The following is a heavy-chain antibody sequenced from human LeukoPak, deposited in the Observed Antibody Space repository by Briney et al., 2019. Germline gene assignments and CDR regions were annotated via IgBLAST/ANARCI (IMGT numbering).Heavy chain of an antibody. CDR1: GFIFSSYE. Sequence: QPGGSLRLSCVASGFIFSSYEINWVRQAPGKGLEWVSYISSNGYTKNYADSVKGRFTVSRDNAKNSLYLQMNSLGAEDTAIYYCVSPPYYFDSGNYYGGYWGQGTLVTVSS. CDR3: VSPPYYFDSGNYYGGY. D-gene: IGHD3-22*01. V-gene: IGHV3-48*03. J-gene: IGHJ4*02. CDR2: ISSNGYTK.